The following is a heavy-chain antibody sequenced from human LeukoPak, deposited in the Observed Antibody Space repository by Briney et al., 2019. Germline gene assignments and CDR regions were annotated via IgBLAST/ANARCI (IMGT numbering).Heavy chain of an antibody. Sequence: ASVKVSCKASGYTFTDYYMHWVRQAPGQGLEWMGWINSNSGGTNYAPKFQGRVTMTRDTSISTAYMELSRLRSDDTAVYYCARDREAAYDSSGYYYAVNWFDPWGQGTLVTVSS. J-gene: IGHJ5*02. V-gene: IGHV1-2*02. CDR3: ARDREAAYDSSGYYYAVNWFDP. D-gene: IGHD3-22*01. CDR1: GYTFTDYY. CDR2: INSNSGGT.